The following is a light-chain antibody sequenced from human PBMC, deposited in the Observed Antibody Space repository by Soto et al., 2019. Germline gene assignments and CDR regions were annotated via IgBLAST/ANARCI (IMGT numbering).Light chain of an antibody. CDR1: QSISSW. V-gene: IGKV1-5*03. CDR3: QQYNSWT. Sequence: DIQMTQSPSTLSASVGDRVTITCRASQSISSWWAWYQQKPGKAPKLLNYRASSLESGVPSRFSGSGSGTEFTLTISSLQPDDFATYYCQQYNSWTFGQRTKVEIK. J-gene: IGKJ1*01. CDR2: RAS.